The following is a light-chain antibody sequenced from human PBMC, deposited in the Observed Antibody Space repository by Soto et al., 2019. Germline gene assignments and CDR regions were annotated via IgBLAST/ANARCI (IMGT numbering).Light chain of an antibody. J-gene: IGKJ5*01. Sequence: IEMRQSPATLSVSRGEGATLSCRASQSVSSNLAWYQQKPGQAPRLLIYGASSRATGIPDRFSGSGSGTDFTLTISRLEPEDFAVYYCQQYGSSPITFGQGTRLEIK. CDR1: QSVSSN. CDR3: QQYGSSPIT. CDR2: GAS. V-gene: IGKV3-20*01.